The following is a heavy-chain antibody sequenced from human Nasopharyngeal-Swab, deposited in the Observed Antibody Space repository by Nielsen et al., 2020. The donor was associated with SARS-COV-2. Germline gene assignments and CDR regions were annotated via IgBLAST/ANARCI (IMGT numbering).Heavy chain of an antibody. CDR3: ARDPTAPPDPTFFDY. V-gene: IGHV3-48*02. J-gene: IGHJ4*02. D-gene: IGHD2-21*02. CDR2: ISSTSSPI. CDR1: GFTFSAFA. Sequence: GGSLRLSCAASGFTFSAFAMNWVRQAPGKGLEWLAYISSTSSPIYYSDSVRGRFTASRDNARNALNLQMNSLRDDDTAVYYCARDPTAPPDPTFFDYWGQGTLVTVSS.